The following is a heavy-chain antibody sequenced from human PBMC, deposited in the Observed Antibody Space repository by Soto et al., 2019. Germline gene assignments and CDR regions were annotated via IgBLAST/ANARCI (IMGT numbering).Heavy chain of an antibody. CDR1: GDSISSGGYY. Sequence: SETLSLTCTVSGDSISSGGYYWTWIRQLPGKGLEWIGYIHYRGFTSYNLSLKSRVTISVDTSKNHFSLNLSSVTVADTAVYYCARDPYYGMDVWGQGTTVTVSS. J-gene: IGHJ6*02. CDR3: ARDPYYGMDV. V-gene: IGHV4-31*03. CDR2: IHYRGFT.